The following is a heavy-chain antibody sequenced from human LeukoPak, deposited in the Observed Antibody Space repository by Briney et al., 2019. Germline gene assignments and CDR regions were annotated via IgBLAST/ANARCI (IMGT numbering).Heavy chain of an antibody. CDR2: ISGGST. D-gene: IGHD1-26*01. V-gene: IGHV3-38-3*01. CDR3: AKENLWELLGLDY. CDR1: GFTVSSNE. J-gene: IGHJ4*02. Sequence: GGSLRLSCAASGFTVSSNEMSWVRQAPGKGLEWVSSISGGSTYYADSRKGRFTISRDNSKNTLHLQMNSLRAEDTALYYCAKENLWELLGLDYWGQGTLVTVSS.